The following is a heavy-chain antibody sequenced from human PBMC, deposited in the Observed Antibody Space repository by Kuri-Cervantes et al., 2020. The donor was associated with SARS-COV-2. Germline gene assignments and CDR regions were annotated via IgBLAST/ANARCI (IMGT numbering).Heavy chain of an antibody. Sequence: SVKVSCKASGGTFSSYAISWVRQAPGQGLEWMGGIIPIFGTANYAQKFQGRVTITADKSASTAYMELSSLRSEDTAVYYCARGDYGDYYYGMDVWGQGTTVTGYS. CDR2: IIPIFGTA. CDR3: ARGDYGDYYYGMDV. D-gene: IGHD4-17*01. J-gene: IGHJ6*02. V-gene: IGHV1-69*06. CDR1: GGTFSSYA.